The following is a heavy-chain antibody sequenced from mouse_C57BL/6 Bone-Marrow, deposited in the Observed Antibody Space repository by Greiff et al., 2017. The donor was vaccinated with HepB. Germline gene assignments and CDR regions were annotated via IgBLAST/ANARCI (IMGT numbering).Heavy chain of an antibody. V-gene: IGHV5-6*01. J-gene: IGHJ3*01. D-gene: IGHD2-3*01. CDR2: ISSGGSYT. CDR3: ARQCYEAY. Sequence: VQLKESGGDLVKPGGSLKLSCAASGFTFSSYGMSWVRQTPDKRLEWVATISSGGSYTYYPDSVKGRFTISRDNAKNTLYLQMSSLKSEDTAMYYCARQCYEAYWGQGTLVTVSA. CDR1: GFTFSSYG.